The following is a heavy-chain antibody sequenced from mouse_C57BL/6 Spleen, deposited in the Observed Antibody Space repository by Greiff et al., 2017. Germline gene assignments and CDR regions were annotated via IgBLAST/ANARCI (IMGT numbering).Heavy chain of an antibody. Sequence: VQLQQPGTELVKPGASVKLSCKASGYTFTSYWMHWVKQRPGQGLEWIGYINPSNGGTNYNEKFQSKATLTVDKSSSTAYMQLSSLTSEDSAVYYCARSRDSNYDASDYWGKGTSVTVSS. J-gene: IGHJ4*01. CDR2: INPSNGGT. V-gene: IGHV1-53*01. CDR1: GYTFTSYW. CDR3: ARSRDSNYDASDY. D-gene: IGHD2-5*01.